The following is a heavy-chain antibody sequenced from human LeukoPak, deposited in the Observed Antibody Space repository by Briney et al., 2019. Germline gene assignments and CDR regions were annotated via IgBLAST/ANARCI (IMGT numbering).Heavy chain of an antibody. Sequence: GGSLRLSCAASGFTFSSYGMHWVRQAPGKGLEWVAVISYDGSNKYYADSVKGRFTISRDNSKNTLYLQMNSLRAEDTAVYYCAKDGEDIVVVVAATWFDYWGQGTLVTVSS. CDR1: GFTFSSYG. J-gene: IGHJ4*02. V-gene: IGHV3-30*18. D-gene: IGHD2-15*01. CDR3: AKDGEDIVVVVAATWFDY. CDR2: ISYDGSNK.